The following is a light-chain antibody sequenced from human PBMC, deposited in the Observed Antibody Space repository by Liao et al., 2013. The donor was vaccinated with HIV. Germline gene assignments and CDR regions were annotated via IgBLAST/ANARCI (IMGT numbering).Light chain of an antibody. CDR2: QDT. J-gene: IGLJ1*01. V-gene: IGLV3-1*01. Sequence: SYELTQPPSVSVSPGQTANITCSGDKLGDKYACWYQQKPGQSPVLVIYQDTKRPSGIPERFSGSSSANTATLTISRVEAGDEADYYCQVWDSSSDHVFGTGTKVTVL. CDR1: KLGDKY. CDR3: QVWDSSSDHV.